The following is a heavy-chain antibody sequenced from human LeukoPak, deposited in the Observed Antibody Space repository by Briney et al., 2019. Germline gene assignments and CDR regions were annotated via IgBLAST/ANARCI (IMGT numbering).Heavy chain of an antibody. Sequence: GGSLRLSCAASGFTFSSYTMHWVRQAPGKGLEWVAVISYDGSNKYYADSVKGRFTISRDNSKNTVYLQMNSLRAEDTAVYYCARDPNYGGNSFDYWGQGTLVTVSS. D-gene: IGHD4-23*01. CDR3: ARDPNYGGNSFDY. V-gene: IGHV3-30-3*01. CDR1: GFTFSSYT. CDR2: ISYDGSNK. J-gene: IGHJ4*02.